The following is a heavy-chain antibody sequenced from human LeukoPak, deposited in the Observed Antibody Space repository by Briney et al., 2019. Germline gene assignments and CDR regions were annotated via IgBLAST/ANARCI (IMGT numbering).Heavy chain of an antibody. J-gene: IGHJ4*02. CDR1: GGTFSSYA. D-gene: IGHD3-22*01. Sequence: ASVKVSCKASGGTFSSYAISWVRQAPGQGLEWMGGIIPIFGTANYAQKFQGRVTITADESTSTAYMELSSLRSEGTAVYYCASADYYDSSGYYASGYWGQGTLVTVSS. CDR3: ASADYYDSSGYYASGY. CDR2: IIPIFGTA. V-gene: IGHV1-69*01.